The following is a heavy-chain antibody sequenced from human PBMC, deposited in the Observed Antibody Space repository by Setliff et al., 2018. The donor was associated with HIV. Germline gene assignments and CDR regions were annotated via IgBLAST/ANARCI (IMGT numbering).Heavy chain of an antibody. CDR1: GYTFTGYY. D-gene: IGHD6-13*01. V-gene: IGHV1-2*02. CDR3: AKDISASALYYYGMDV. J-gene: IGHJ6*02. Sequence: GASVKVSCKASGYTFTGYYIHWVRQAPGQGLEWMGWINPNTGGTDYAQKFQGRVTLTTDTSTSTAYMELRSLRPDDTAVYYCAKDISASALYYYGMDVWGQGTTVTVSS. CDR2: INPNTGGT.